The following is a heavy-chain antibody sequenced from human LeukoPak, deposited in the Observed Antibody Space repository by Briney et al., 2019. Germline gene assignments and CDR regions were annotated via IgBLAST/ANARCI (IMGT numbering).Heavy chain of an antibody. CDR1: GFTFSSYS. D-gene: IGHD3-10*01. CDR3: ASSYYYGSGSYYNSDY. V-gene: IGHV3-21*01. Sequence: GGSLILSCAASGFTFSSYSMNWVRQAPGKGLEWVSSISSSSSYIYYADSVKGRFTISRDNAKNSLYLQMNSLRAEDTAVYYCASSYYYGSGSYYNSDYWGQGTLVTVSS. J-gene: IGHJ4*02. CDR2: ISSSSSYI.